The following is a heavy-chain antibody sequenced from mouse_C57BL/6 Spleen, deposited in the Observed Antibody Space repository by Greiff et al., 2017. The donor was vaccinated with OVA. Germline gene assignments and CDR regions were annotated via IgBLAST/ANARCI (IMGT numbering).Heavy chain of an antibody. J-gene: IGHJ2*01. CDR1: GYTFTSYW. CDR2: IDPSDSET. D-gene: IGHD1-1*01. CDR3: ARGITTVVRYFDY. Sequence: QVHVKQSGAELVRPGSSVKLSCKASGYTFTSYWMHWVKQRPIQGLEWIGNIDPSDSETHYNQKFKDKATLTVDKSSSTAYMQLSSLTSEDSAVYYCARGITTVVRYFDYWGQGTTLTVSS. V-gene: IGHV1-52*01.